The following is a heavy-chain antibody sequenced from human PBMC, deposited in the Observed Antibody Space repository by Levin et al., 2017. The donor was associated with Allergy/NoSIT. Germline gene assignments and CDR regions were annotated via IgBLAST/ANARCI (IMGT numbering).Heavy chain of an antibody. V-gene: IGHV3-49*03. J-gene: IGHJ4*02. CDR1: GLTFGDYG. D-gene: IGHD2/OR15-2a*01. Sequence: PGGSLRLSCTTSGLTFGDYGMNWFRQAPGKGLEWVGFIRSTAYGGTTEYAASVKGRFTISRDDSKSIAYLQMESLKAEDTAVYYCSIRSMRWDPYSDYWGQGTLVTVSS. CDR3: SIRSMRWDPYSDY. CDR2: IRSTAYGGTT.